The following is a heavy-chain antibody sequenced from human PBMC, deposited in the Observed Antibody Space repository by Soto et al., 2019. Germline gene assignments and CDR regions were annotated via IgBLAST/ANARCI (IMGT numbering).Heavy chain of an antibody. Sequence: SETLSLTCTVSGGSISSSNYYWGWIRQPPGKGLEWIGSIYYTGSTFYNPSLRGRVAISVDTSENQFSLKLSSVTAADTAVYYCARSYSSGWYWFDPWGQGTLVTVSS. J-gene: IGHJ5*02. D-gene: IGHD6-19*01. CDR3: ARSYSSGWYWFDP. CDR1: GGSISSSNYY. V-gene: IGHV4-39*01. CDR2: IYYTGST.